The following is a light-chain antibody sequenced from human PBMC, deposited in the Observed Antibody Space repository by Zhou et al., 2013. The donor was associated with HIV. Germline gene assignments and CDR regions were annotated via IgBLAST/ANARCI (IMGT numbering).Light chain of an antibody. CDR3: QQYNSYSLYS. J-gene: IGKJ2*03. CDR2: KAS. Sequence: IQMTQSPSIVSASPGDRVTITCRASQSVNSWLAWFQQKPGKAPKLLIYKASSLESGVPSRFSGSGSGTEFTLTISSLQPDDFATYYCQQYNSYSLYSFGQGTKLEIK. V-gene: IGKV1-5*03. CDR1: QSVNSW.